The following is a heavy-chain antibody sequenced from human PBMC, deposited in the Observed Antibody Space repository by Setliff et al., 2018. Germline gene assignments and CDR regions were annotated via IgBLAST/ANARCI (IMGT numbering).Heavy chain of an antibody. CDR3: ARDRTYDSRGYYPGQYGMDV. D-gene: IGHD3-22*01. Sequence: GGSLRLSCAAAGFTFSRYWMHWIRQAPGKGLVWVSRISSDGSGTTYADSAKGRFTISRDNAKNTLYLQMNGLRSEDTAVYFCARDRTYDSRGYYPGQYGMDVWGQGTSVTVSS. CDR2: ISSDGSGT. J-gene: IGHJ6*02. V-gene: IGHV3-74*03. CDR1: GFTFSRYW.